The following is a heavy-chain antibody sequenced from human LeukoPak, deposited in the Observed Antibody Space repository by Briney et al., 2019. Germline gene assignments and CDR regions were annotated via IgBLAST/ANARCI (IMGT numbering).Heavy chain of an antibody. CDR3: ATYRQVLLPFES. CDR2: ISGGGVST. CDR1: GFTFSSYA. J-gene: IGHJ4*02. Sequence: GGSLRLSCAASGFTFSSYAMTWVRQAPGKGLQWVSAISGGGVSTYYADSVRGRLTISRDNSKSTLSLQMNSLRAEDTAIYYCATYRQVLLPFESWGQGTLVTVSS. D-gene: IGHD2-8*02. V-gene: IGHV3-23*01.